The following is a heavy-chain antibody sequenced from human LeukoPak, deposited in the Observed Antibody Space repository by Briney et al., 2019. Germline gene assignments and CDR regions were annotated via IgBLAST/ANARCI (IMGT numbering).Heavy chain of an antibody. J-gene: IGHJ4*02. CDR1: GFSFGDYS. CDR3: ARDYKYAFDN. Sequence: GGSLRLSCAASGFSFGDYSMNWVRQAPGKGLEWISYIGISSGNTYYADSVKGRFTISGDKARDSLYLQMNSLRVEDTAVYYCARDYKYAFDNWGQGPLVTVSS. CDR2: IGISSGNT. D-gene: IGHD5-24*01. V-gene: IGHV3-48*01.